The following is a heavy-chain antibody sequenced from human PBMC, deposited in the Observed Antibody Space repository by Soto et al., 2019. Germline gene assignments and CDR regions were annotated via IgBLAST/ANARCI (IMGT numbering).Heavy chain of an antibody. D-gene: IGHD1-26*01. V-gene: IGHV3-23*01. CDR1: GFTFSSYA. Sequence: EVQLLESGGGLVQPGGSLRLSCAASGFTFSSYAMSWVRQAPGKGLEWVSAMSGSGGSTYYADSVKGRFTISRDNSKNTLYLQMNSLRAEDTAVYYCAKGLVGHPRAPLDYWGQGTLVTVSS. CDR2: MSGSGGST. CDR3: AKGLVGHPRAPLDY. J-gene: IGHJ4*02.